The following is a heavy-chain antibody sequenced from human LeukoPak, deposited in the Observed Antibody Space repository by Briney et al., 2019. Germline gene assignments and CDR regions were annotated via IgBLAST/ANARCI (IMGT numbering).Heavy chain of an antibody. V-gene: IGHV1-69*04. CDR3: AREQQLTQFDY. Sequence: ASVKVSCKGSGGTFSSYAISWVRQAPGQGLEWMGRIIPILGIANYAQKFQGRVTITADKSTSTAYMELSSLRSEDTAVYYCAREQQLTQFDYWGQGTLVTVSS. CDR1: GGTFSSYA. CDR2: IIPILGIA. J-gene: IGHJ4*02. D-gene: IGHD6-13*01.